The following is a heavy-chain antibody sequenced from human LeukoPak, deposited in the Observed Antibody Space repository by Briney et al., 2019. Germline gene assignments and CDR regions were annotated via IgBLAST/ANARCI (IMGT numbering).Heavy chain of an antibody. D-gene: IGHD3-16*01. Sequence: QPGGSLRLSCAASGFTFSSFWMYWVRQAPGKGLVWVSRINSDGGSTTYADSVKGRFTISRDNAKNTVYLQVNSLRAEDTAVYYCARRRERGASDAFAFWGQGTMVTVSS. V-gene: IGHV3-74*01. CDR1: GFTFSSFW. CDR3: ARRRERGASDAFAF. J-gene: IGHJ3*01. CDR2: INSDGGST.